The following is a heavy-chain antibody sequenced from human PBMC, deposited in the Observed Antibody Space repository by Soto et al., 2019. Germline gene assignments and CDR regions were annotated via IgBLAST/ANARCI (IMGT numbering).Heavy chain of an antibody. CDR3: ARDYEYWSGYYKGFDY. V-gene: IGHV3-48*02. CDR1: GFDVSSNS. J-gene: IGHJ4*02. CDR2: ISSSSSSI. Sequence: HPGGSLRLSCAGSGFDVSSNSMNWVRQAPGKGLEWVSYISSSSSSIYCADSVKGRFTISRDNAKNSLYLQMNSLRDEDTAVYYCARDYEYWSGYYKGFDYWGQGTLVTVSS. D-gene: IGHD3-3*01.